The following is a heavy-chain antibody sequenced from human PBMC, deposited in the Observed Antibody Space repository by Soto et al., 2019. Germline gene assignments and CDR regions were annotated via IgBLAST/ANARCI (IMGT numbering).Heavy chain of an antibody. D-gene: IGHD2-21*02. CDR3: ARAYCGGDCYSEGPDNWFDP. CDR1: GYTFTSYG. Sequence: VKVSCKASGYTFTSYGISWVRQAPGQGLEWMGWISAYNGNTNYAQKLQGRVTMTTDTSTSTAYMELRSLRSDDTAVYYCARAYCGGDCYSEGPDNWFDPWGQGTLVTVSS. CDR2: ISAYNGNT. J-gene: IGHJ5*02. V-gene: IGHV1-18*01.